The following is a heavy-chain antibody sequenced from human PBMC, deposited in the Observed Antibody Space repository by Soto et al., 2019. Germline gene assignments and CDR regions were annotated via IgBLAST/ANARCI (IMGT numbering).Heavy chain of an antibody. V-gene: IGHV4-31*01. J-gene: IGHJ4*02. Sequence: QVQLQESGPGLVKPSQTLSLTCTVSGGSISSGGYYWSWIRQHPGKGLEWIGYIYYSGSTYYNPSLKILVTISVDTSKNQFSLKLSSVTAAYTAVYYCARGSRRRGDYWGQGTLVNVSS. CDR2: IYYSGST. CDR3: ARGSRRRGDY. CDR1: GGSISSGGYY.